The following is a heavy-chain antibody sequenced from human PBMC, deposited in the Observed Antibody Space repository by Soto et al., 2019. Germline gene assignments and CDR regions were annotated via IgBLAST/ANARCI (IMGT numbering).Heavy chain of an antibody. CDR2: IYYSGST. D-gene: IGHD3-3*01. Sequence: ETLSLTCTVSGGSICSSSYYWGWIRQPPGKGLEWIGSIYYSGSTYYNPSLKSRVTISVDTSKNHFSLKLSSVTAADTAVYYCARRILVVTIFGVVIESDDAFDIWGQGTMVTVSS. J-gene: IGHJ3*02. CDR3: ARRILVVTIFGVVIESDDAFDI. V-gene: IGHV4-39*01. CDR1: GGSICSSSYY.